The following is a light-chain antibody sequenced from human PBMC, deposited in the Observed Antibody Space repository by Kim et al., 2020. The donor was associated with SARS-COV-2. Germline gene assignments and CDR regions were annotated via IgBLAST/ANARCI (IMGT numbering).Light chain of an antibody. V-gene: IGKV1-9*01. CDR1: QDATNY. CDR2: PAS. CDR3: HHSSA. J-gene: IGKJ4*01. Sequence: SSPSATVPPTVTPTSRPSQDATNYLSWYHPTPGTAPHLLSFPASPLQTGVPSRFSGSGSAPAFTLTISSLQPVDFATYYCHHSSAFGGGTKVDIK.